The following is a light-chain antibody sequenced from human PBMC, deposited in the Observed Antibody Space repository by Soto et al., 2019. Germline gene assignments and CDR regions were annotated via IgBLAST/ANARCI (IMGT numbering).Light chain of an antibody. CDR2: AAS. CDR3: QQSYSTLLFT. J-gene: IGKJ3*01. Sequence: DIQMTQSPSSLSASVGDRVTITCRASQSISSYLNWYQQKPGKAPKLLIYAASSLQSGVPSRFSSSGSGTDFTLTISSLQPEDFATYYCQQSYSTLLFTFGPGTKVDIK. V-gene: IGKV1-39*01. CDR1: QSISSY.